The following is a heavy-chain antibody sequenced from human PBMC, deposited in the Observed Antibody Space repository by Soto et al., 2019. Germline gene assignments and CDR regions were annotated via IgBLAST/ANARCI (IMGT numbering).Heavy chain of an antibody. J-gene: IGHJ3*02. D-gene: IGHD6-13*01. CDR1: GGTFSSYA. V-gene: IGHV1-69*01. Sequence: QVQLVQSGAEVKKPGASVKVSCKASGGTFSSYAISWVRQAPGQGLEWMGGIIPIFGTANYAQKVQGRVTINADESTSTASMELSSLRSEDTAVYYCASQRIAADGHDAFDICGQGTMVTFAS. CDR3: ASQRIAADGHDAFDI. CDR2: IIPIFGTA.